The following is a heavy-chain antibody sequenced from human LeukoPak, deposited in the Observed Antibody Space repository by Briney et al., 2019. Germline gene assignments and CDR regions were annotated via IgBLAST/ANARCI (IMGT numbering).Heavy chain of an antibody. V-gene: IGHV4-34*01. Sequence: PSETLSLTCAVYGGSFSGHYWTWIRQPPGKGLEWIGESTRSGSTNYNPSLKTRVTISVDTSKNQFSLKVTSVSAADTAVYYCARGRTGAAALDFWGPGILVTVSS. J-gene: IGHJ4*02. CDR2: STRSGST. CDR1: GGSFSGHY. CDR3: ARGRTGAAALDF. D-gene: IGHD2-2*01.